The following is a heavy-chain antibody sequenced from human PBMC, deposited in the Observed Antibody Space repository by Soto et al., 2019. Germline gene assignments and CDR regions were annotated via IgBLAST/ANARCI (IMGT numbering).Heavy chain of an antibody. V-gene: IGHV3-48*03. Sequence: GGSLRLSCAASGFYFSSHDMNLFRRAPGKGLEWIAYINRRGVTHYADSVEGRFSISRDNAQNALFLQMLRLRDDDTAVYYCARDAAEINSYYIDFWGQGVLVTVSS. D-gene: IGHD3-16*01. J-gene: IGHJ4*02. CDR2: INRRGVT. CDR3: ARDAAEINSYYIDF. CDR1: GFYFSSHD.